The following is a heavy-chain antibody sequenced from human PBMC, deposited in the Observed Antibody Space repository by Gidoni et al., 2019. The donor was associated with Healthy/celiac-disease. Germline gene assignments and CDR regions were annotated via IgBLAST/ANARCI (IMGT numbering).Heavy chain of an antibody. J-gene: IGHJ4*02. CDR2: INPNSGGT. CDR3: ARVPTSDSSGLHFDY. V-gene: IGHV1-2*04. D-gene: IGHD6-19*01. Sequence: QVQLVPSGAEVTKPGASVKVSCKASDYTFTGYYMHWVRQAPGQGLEWMGWINPNSGGTNYAQKFQGWVTMTRDTSISTAYMELSRLRSDDTAVYYCARVPTSDSSGLHFDYWGQGTLVTVSS. CDR1: DYTFTGYY.